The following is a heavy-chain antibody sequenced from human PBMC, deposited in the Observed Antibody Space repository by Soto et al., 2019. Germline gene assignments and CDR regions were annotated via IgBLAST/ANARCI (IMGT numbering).Heavy chain of an antibody. Sequence: EVQLVESGGGLVQPGGSLRQSCAASGFTFSIYWMHWVRQVPGKGLVWVSRITSDGSSTSYADSVKGRFTISRDNAKNTLSLQMNSLRAEDTAIYYCARDQNGPNYYKDVWGKGTTVTVSS. CDR1: GFTFSIYW. CDR3: ARDQNGPNYYKDV. V-gene: IGHV3-74*01. CDR2: ITSDGSST. D-gene: IGHD2-8*01. J-gene: IGHJ6*03.